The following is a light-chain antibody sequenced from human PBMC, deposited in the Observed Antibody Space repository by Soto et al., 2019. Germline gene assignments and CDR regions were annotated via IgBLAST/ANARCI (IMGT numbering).Light chain of an antibody. CDR1: SSKIGAGYD. CDR3: QSFDSSLRGV. J-gene: IGLJ1*01. Sequence: QSVLTQPPSVSGAPGQRVTISCTGSSSKIGAGYDVHWYQQLPGKAPKLLIYGNSYRPSGVPDRFSGSKSGTSASLAITGLQAEDEADYYCQSFDSSLRGVFGTGTKVTVL. V-gene: IGLV1-40*01. CDR2: GNS.